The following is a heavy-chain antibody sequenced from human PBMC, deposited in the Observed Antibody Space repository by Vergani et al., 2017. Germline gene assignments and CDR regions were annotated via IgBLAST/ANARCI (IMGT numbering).Heavy chain of an antibody. V-gene: IGHV3-33*01. Sequence: VQFLQSGGGLVQPGGSLRLSCAGSGFTLSSHAMHWVRQAPGKGLEWVAFIWYDGSKEYYADSVKGRFTISRDNSKNTLYLQMNNLRAADTDVYYCARSGYCAHGVCYMTYYYYMDVWGKGTAVTVSS. D-gene: IGHD2-8*01. CDR2: IWYDGSKE. CDR1: GFTLSSHA. CDR3: ARSGYCAHGVCYMTYYYYMDV. J-gene: IGHJ6*03.